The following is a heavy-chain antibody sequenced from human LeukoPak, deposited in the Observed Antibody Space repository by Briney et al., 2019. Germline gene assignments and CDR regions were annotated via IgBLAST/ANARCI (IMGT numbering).Heavy chain of an antibody. Sequence: GRSLRLSCAASGFMFSSYAMHWVRQAPGKGLEWVAVISYDGSNKYYADSVKGRFTISRDNSKNTLYLQMNSLRAEDTAVYYCARVRSSFDYWGQGTLVTVSS. CDR3: ARVRSSFDY. CDR1: GFMFSSYA. CDR2: ISYDGSNK. D-gene: IGHD4-17*01. V-gene: IGHV3-30*04. J-gene: IGHJ4*02.